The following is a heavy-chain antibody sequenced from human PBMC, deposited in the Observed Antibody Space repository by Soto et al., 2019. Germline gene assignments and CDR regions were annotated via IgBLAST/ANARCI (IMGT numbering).Heavy chain of an antibody. V-gene: IGHV3-11*06. J-gene: IGHJ6*02. Sequence: QVQLVESGGGLAKPGGSLRLSCAASGFSLSDHYMTWIRQAPGKGLEWISYINPSGTYTQYADSVKGRFTISRDNAENSLYLQMNSLRLEDTALYCCGRVHHSMDVWGQGATVTVSS. CDR2: INPSGTYT. CDR1: GFSLSDHY. CDR3: GRVHHSMDV.